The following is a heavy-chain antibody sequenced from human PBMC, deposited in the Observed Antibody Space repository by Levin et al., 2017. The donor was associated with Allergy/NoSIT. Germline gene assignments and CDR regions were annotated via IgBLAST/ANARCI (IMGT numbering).Heavy chain of an antibody. CDR2: TYYRSKWSN. J-gene: IGHJ3*01. CDR1: GDRVSSNSAA. V-gene: IGHV6-1*01. Sequence: SSQTLSLTCVISGDRVSSNSAAWHWIRQSPSRGLEWLGRTYYRSKWSNDYAVSVKSRITINPDTSKNQFSLQLNSVTPDDTAVYYCAKFSAGVDAFDVWGQGTMVTVSS. CDR3: AKFSAGVDAFDV. D-gene: IGHD3-10*01.